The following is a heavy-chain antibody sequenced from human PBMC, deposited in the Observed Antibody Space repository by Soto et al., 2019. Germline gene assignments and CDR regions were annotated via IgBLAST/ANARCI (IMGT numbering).Heavy chain of an antibody. CDR3: AREHDSSAYYFDY. J-gene: IGHJ4*02. CDR1: GFTFSSYA. D-gene: IGHD3-22*01. V-gene: IGHV3-30-3*01. Sequence: QVQLVESGGGVVQPGRSLRLSCAASGFTFSSYAMHWVRQAPGKGLEWVAVISYDGSNKYYADSVKGRFTISRDNSKNTLYLQMNSLRAEDTAVYYCAREHDSSAYYFDYWGQGTLVTVSS. CDR2: ISYDGSNK.